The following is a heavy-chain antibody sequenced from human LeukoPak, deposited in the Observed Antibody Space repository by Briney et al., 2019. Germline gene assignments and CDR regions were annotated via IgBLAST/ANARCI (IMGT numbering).Heavy chain of an antibody. J-gene: IGHJ3*02. Sequence: PGGSLRLSCAASAFTFSNYNMNWVRQAPGKGLEWVSSITSSGSYIYYADSVKGRFTISRDNAKNSLYLQLNSLRAEDTAVYYCARVPQYSSSLDAFDIWGQGTMVTVSS. CDR2: ITSSGSYI. V-gene: IGHV3-21*01. CDR1: AFTFSNYN. D-gene: IGHD6-13*01. CDR3: ARVPQYSSSLDAFDI.